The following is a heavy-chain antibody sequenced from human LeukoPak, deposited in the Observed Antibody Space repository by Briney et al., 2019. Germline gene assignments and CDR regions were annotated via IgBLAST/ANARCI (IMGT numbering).Heavy chain of an antibody. D-gene: IGHD2-2*01. CDR2: IGGSGTRT. CDR3: AKDRHAPGRYCSSTSCFPFDS. CDR1: GFTFTTYG. Sequence: GGSLRLSCSASGFTFTTYGMNWVRQAPGKGLEWVSGIGGSGTRTYYADSVKGRFTISRDNSKNTLYLQMNSLRDEDTAVYYCAKDRHAPGRYCSSTSCFPFDSWGQGTLVTVSS. V-gene: IGHV3-23*01. J-gene: IGHJ5*01.